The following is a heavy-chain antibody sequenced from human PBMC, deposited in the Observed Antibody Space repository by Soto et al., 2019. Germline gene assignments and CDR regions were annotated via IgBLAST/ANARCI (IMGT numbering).Heavy chain of an antibody. Sequence: PSETLSLTCTVSGGSISSSSYYWGWIRQPPGKGLEWIGSIYYSGSTYYNPSLKSRVTISVDTSKNQFSLKLSSVTAADTAVYYCAREYTAWPLAYGLDVPGQGTQATVSS. V-gene: IGHV4-39*02. D-gene: IGHD2-2*02. CDR3: AREYTAWPLAYGLDV. CDR2: IYYSGST. J-gene: IGHJ6*02. CDR1: GGSISSSSYY.